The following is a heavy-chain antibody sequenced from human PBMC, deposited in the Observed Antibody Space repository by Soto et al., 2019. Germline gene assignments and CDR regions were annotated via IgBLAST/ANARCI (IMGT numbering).Heavy chain of an antibody. CDR3: ARGPYDFWSGYIADAFDV. V-gene: IGHV3-30-3*01. CDR2: ISYDGSNK. J-gene: IGHJ3*01. D-gene: IGHD3-3*01. Sequence: VGSLRLSCAASGFTFSSYTLHWVRQAPGKGLEWVALISYDGSNKYYADSVKGRFTISRDNSKNTLYLQMNSLRPEDTALFYCARGPYDFWSGYIADAFDVWGQGTMVTVSS. CDR1: GFTFSSYT.